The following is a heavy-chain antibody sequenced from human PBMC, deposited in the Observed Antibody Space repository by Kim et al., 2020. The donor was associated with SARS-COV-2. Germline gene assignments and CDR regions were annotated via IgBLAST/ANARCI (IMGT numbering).Heavy chain of an antibody. J-gene: IGHJ6*03. CDR2: ISGSGGST. Sequence: GGSLRLSCAASGFTFSSYAMSWVRQAPGKGLEWVSAISGSGGSTYYADSVKGRFTISRDNSKNTLYLQMNSLRAEDTAVYYCASQKLITIFGYYYYMDVWGKGTTVTVSS. CDR3: ASQKLITIFGYYYYMDV. V-gene: IGHV3-23*01. CDR1: GFTFSSYA. D-gene: IGHD3-3*01.